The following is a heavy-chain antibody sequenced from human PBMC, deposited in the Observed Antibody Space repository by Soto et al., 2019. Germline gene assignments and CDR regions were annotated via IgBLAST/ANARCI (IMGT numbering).Heavy chain of an antibody. CDR1: GGSISSSSYY. Sequence: PSETLSLTCTVSGGSISSSSYYWGWIRQPPGKGLEWIGSIYYSGSTYYNPSLKSRVTISVDTSKNQFSLKLSSVTAADTAVYYCATQVNSMVRGVIFDYWGQGTLVTVSS. V-gene: IGHV4-39*01. CDR2: IYYSGST. D-gene: IGHD3-10*01. CDR3: ATQVNSMVRGVIFDY. J-gene: IGHJ4*02.